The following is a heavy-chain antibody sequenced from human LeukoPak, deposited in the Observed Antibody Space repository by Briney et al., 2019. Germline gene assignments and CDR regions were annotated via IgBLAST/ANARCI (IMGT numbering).Heavy chain of an antibody. CDR3: ARGRRGYCGGDCYPRYYYYGMGV. CDR1: GFTVSSNY. Sequence: GGSLRLSCAASGFTVSSNYMSWVRQAPGKGLEWVSVIYSGGSTYYADSVKGRFTISRDNSKNTLYLQMNSLRAEDTAVYYCARGRRGYCGGDCYPRYYYYGMGVWGQGTTVTVSS. CDR2: IYSGGST. V-gene: IGHV3-66*01. D-gene: IGHD2-21*02. J-gene: IGHJ6*02.